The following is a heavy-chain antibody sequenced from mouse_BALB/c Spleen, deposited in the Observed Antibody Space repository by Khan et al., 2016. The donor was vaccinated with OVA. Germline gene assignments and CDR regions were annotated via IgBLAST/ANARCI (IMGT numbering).Heavy chain of an antibody. CDR1: GFSLSSYG. J-gene: IGHJ4*01. Sequence: QVQLKESGPGLVAPSQSLSITCTVSGFSLSSYGVNWVRQPPGKGLEWLGVIWGDGSTNYHSALVSRLIISKDNSKSQVFLELNGLQTDDTATYYCAKFTPDYYSMDYWGQGTSVTVSS. CDR2: IWGDGST. V-gene: IGHV2-3*01. D-gene: IGHD1-1*01. CDR3: AKFTPDYYSMDY.